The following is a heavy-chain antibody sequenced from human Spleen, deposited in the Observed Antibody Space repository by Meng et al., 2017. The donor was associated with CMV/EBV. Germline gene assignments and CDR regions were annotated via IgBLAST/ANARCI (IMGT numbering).Heavy chain of an antibody. CDR1: GFGFSSYA. J-gene: IGHJ4*02. CDR3: ARDRSGIDY. V-gene: IGHV3-30-3*01. CDR2: ISYDGSTK. D-gene: IGHD3-3*01. Sequence: GESLKISCAASGFGFSSYAMHWVRQAPGKGLEWVAVISYDGSTKYYADSVKGRFTISRDNSKNALYLQMNSLRVEDTAVYYCARDRSGIDYWGQGTLVTVSS.